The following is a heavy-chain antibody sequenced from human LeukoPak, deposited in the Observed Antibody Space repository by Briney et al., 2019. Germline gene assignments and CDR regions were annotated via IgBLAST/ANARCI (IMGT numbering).Heavy chain of an antibody. CDR3: ARSVIAVAGYDAFDI. J-gene: IGHJ3*02. D-gene: IGHD6-19*01. CDR1: GFTFDDYA. V-gene: IGHV3-43*02. Sequence: GGSLRLSCAASGFTFDDYAMHWVRQAPGKGLEWVSLITGDDGRTSYTDSVKGRFTISRDNAKNSLYLEMNSLRDEDTAVYYCARSVIAVAGYDAFDIWGQGTVVTVSS. CDR2: ITGDDGRT.